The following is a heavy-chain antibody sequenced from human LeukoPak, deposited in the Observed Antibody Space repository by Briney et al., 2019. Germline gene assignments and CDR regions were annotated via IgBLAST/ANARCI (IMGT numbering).Heavy chain of an antibody. V-gene: IGHV5-51*01. J-gene: IGHJ4*02. CDR3: ARQGEDYYDSSGYESYDY. Sequence: GESLKISCKGSGYSFTSYWIGWVRQVPGKGLEWMGIIYPGDSDTRYSPSFQGQVTISADKSISTAYLQWSSLKASDTAMYYCARQGEDYYDSSGYESYDYWGQGTLVTVSS. CDR1: GYSFTSYW. D-gene: IGHD3-22*01. CDR2: IYPGDSDT.